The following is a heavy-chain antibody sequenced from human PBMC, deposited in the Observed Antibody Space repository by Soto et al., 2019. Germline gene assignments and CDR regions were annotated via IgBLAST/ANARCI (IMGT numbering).Heavy chain of an antibody. Sequence: GASVKVSCKASGGTFSSYTISWVRQAPGQGLEWMGRIIPILGIANYAQKFQGRVTITADKSTSTAYMELSSLRSEDTAVYYCARVPPSPYSNYVPWFDPRGQRTLVTVSS. CDR3: ARVPPSPYSNYVPWFDP. CDR1: GGTFSSYT. J-gene: IGHJ5*02. D-gene: IGHD4-4*01. V-gene: IGHV1-69*02. CDR2: IIPILGIA.